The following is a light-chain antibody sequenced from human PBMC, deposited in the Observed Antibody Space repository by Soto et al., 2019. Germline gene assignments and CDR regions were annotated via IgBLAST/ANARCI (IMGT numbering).Light chain of an antibody. CDR2: DAS. J-gene: IGKJ5*01. Sequence: EIVLTQSPATLSLSPGQMATLSCRASQSVSSNLAWHQQKPGQAPRILMYDASTRATGISARFSGSGSGTEFTLTISSLQSEDFAVYYCQQYHNWPITFGQGTRLEIK. CDR3: QQYHNWPIT. V-gene: IGKV3-15*01. CDR1: QSVSSN.